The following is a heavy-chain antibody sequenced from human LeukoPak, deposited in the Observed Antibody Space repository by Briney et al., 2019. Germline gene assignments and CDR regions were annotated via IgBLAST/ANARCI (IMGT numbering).Heavy chain of an antibody. CDR1: GYSFTGYY. V-gene: IGHV1-2*02. J-gene: IGHJ6*03. Sequence: ASVKVSCKASGYSFTGYYMHWVRQAPGQGLEWMGWINPNSGGTNYAQKFQGRVTMTRDTSISTAYMKLSRLRSDDTAVYYCARGPPVDYGDYYYYYYYMDVWGKGTTVTVSS. CDR3: ARGPPVDYGDYYYYYYYMDV. CDR2: INPNSGGT. D-gene: IGHD4-17*01.